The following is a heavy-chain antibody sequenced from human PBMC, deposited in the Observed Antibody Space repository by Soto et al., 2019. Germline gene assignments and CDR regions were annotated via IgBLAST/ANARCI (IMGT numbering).Heavy chain of an antibody. CDR2: IGGSGASA. CDR1: GFNFSGSA. D-gene: IGHD6-19*01. CDR3: VKDRDAAGRDD. Sequence: LLQSGGDLVQPGGSLTLSCSAFGFNFSGSAMIWVRQAPGKGLQWVSAIGGSGASAFYADSVQGRFTISRDNSKDTLYLQMNSLRVEDTAVYYCVKDRDAAGRDDGGQGTLVTVSS. J-gene: IGHJ4*02. V-gene: IGHV3-23*01.